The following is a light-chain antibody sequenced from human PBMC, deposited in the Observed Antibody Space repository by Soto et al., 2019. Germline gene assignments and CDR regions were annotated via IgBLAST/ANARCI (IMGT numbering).Light chain of an antibody. CDR1: SSDIGNYDF. V-gene: IGLV2-14*01. J-gene: IGLJ1*01. Sequence: QSVLTQPASVSGSPGQSITISCTGTSSDIGNYDFVSWYQQVPGTAPKAMIYEVSSRPSGVSSRFSGSKSGNTASLTISGLQAEDEGDYYCCSYADGSIYFFGTGTKV. CDR3: CSYADGSIYF. CDR2: EVS.